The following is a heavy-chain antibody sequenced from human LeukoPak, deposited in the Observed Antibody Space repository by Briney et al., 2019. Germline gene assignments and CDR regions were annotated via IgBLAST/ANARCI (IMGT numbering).Heavy chain of an antibody. CDR1: GLTLRNYA. CDR3: AKAYGYCSSTSCYIDYYYMDV. V-gene: IGHV3-23*01. Sequence: PGGSLRLSCAAPGLTLRNYAMSWVRQAPGKGLEWVSAISGSGGSTYYADSVKGRFTISRDNSKNTLYLQMNSLRAEDTAVYYCAKAYGYCSSTSCYIDYYYMDVWGKGTTVTVSS. J-gene: IGHJ6*03. D-gene: IGHD2-2*02. CDR2: ISGSGGST.